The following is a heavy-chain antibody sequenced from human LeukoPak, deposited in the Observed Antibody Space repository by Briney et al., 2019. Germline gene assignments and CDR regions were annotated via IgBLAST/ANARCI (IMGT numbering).Heavy chain of an antibody. CDR1: GGSISSSSYY. J-gene: IGHJ4*02. V-gene: IGHV4-39*01. Sequence: PSETLSLTCTVSGGSISSSSYYWGWIRQPPGKGLEWLGSIYYSGSTYYNPSLKSRVTVSVDTSKNQFSLKLSSVTAADTAVYYCARHGVAAAGFDYWGQGTLVTVSS. CDR3: ARHGVAAAGFDY. CDR2: IYYSGST. D-gene: IGHD6-13*01.